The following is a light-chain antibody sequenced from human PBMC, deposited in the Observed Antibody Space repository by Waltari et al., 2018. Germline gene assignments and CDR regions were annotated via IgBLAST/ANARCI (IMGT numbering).Light chain of an antibody. J-gene: IGKJ4*02. CDR2: AAS. V-gene: IGKV1-39*01. CDR3: QQSYSSPWT. Sequence: DIQMTQSPSSLSASVGDRVTITCRASQSITSRLNWYQQKPGKAPKVLIYAASSLQSGVPSRFSGSGSGTDFTLTISSLQPEDFAIYYCQQSYSSPWTFGGGTKVE. CDR1: QSITSR.